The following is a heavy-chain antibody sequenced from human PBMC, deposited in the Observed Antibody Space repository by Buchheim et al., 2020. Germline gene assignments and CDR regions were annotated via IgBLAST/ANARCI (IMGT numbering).Heavy chain of an antibody. CDR2: ISYDGSNK. J-gene: IGHJ6*02. Sequence: QVQLVESGGGVVQPGRSLRLSCAASGFTFSSYGMHWVRQAPGKGLEWVAVISYDGSNKYYADSVKGRFTISRDNSKNTLYLQMNSLRAEDTAVYYCAKDLTSADYGDYVYYYYGTDVWGQGTT. CDR3: AKDLTSADYGDYVYYYYGTDV. D-gene: IGHD4-17*01. V-gene: IGHV3-30*18. CDR1: GFTFSSYG.